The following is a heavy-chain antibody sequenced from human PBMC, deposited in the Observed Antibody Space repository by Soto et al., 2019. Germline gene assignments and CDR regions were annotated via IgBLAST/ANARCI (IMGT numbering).Heavy chain of an antibody. CDR3: VRPYYSSSWFPFDR. CDR2: IDSDDGTT. Sequence: LRLSCTASGFDFGDYYMSWIRQAPGKGLEWVSYIDSDDGTTYYTDSVKGRFTISRDNAKNSLYLQMNSLRVEDTALYYCVRPYYSSSWFPFDRWGQGTLVTVSS. D-gene: IGHD6-13*01. J-gene: IGHJ4*02. V-gene: IGHV3-11*01. CDR1: GFDFGDYY.